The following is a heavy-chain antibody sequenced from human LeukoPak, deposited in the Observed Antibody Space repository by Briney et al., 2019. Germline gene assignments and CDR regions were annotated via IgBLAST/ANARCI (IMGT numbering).Heavy chain of an antibody. CDR3: ARYCTSTTCILRGFDY. D-gene: IGHD2-2*01. Sequence: SETLSVTCSVSGYSFSSGHYWGWIRQRPGKGLEWIANIYHTGSAHYNPSLKSRVTISVDTSKNQFSLKLSSVTAADTAVYYCARYCTSTTCILRGFDYWGQGTLVTVSS. V-gene: IGHV4-38-2*01. J-gene: IGHJ4*02. CDR1: GYSFSSGHY. CDR2: IYHTGSA.